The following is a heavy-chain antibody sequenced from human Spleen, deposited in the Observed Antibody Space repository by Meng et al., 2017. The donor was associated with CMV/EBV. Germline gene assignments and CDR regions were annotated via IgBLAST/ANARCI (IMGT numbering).Heavy chain of an antibody. D-gene: IGHD6-6*01. CDR2: IRQDGSEK. J-gene: IGHJ6*02. CDR3: AKAYSSLSSNYYGMDV. V-gene: IGHV3-7*01. CDR1: GFTFRSYW. Sequence: GESLKISCAASGFTFRSYWMSWVRQAPGKGLEWVANIRQDGSEKDYVGSAKGRFTISRDNANNSLYLQMNSLRADDTAVYYCAKAYSSLSSNYYGMDVWGQGTTVTVSS.